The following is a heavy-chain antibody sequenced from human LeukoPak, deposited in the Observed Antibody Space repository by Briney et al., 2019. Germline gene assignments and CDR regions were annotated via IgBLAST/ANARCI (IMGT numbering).Heavy chain of an antibody. CDR1: GFTVSSNY. CDR2: IYSGGST. J-gene: IGHJ4*02. V-gene: IGHV3-53*01. D-gene: IGHD3-10*01. CDR3: ARGSELDFFDY. Sequence: GGSLRLSCAASGFTVSSNYMSWVRQAPGKGLEWVSVIYSGGSTYYADSVKGRFTISRDNSKNTLYLQMNSLRAVDTAVYYCARGSELDFFDYWGQGTLVTVSS.